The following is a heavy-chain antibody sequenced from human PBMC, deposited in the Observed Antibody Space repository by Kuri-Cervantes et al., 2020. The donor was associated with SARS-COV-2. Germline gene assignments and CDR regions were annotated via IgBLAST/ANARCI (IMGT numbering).Heavy chain of an antibody. V-gene: IGHV1-18*04. D-gene: IGHD3-22*01. Sequence: ASVKVSCKASGYTFTVYDMHWVRQAPGQGLEWMGWIDPNSGDTKYAQKLQGRVTMTTDTSTSTAYMELRSLRSDDTAVYYCARDPMWSRYYYDSSGSYYFDYWGQGTLVTVSS. CDR1: GYTFTVYD. CDR2: IDPNSGDT. CDR3: ARDPMWSRYYYDSSGSYYFDY. J-gene: IGHJ4*02.